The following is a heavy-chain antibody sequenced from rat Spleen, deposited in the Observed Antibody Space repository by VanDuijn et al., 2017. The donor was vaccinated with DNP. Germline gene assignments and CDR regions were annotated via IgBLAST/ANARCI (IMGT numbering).Heavy chain of an antibody. D-gene: IGHD1-11*01. CDR2: ITTSGGST. J-gene: IGHJ2*01. CDR3: TTDFERGY. CDR1: GFTFSNYG. V-gene: IGHV5-19*01. Sequence: EVQLVESGGGLVQPGRSLKLSCAASGFTFSNYGMHWIRQAPKKGLEWVASITTSGGSTSYRDSVKGRFTISRDNAKTTLYLQMDSLRSEDTATYYCTTDFERGYWGQGVMVTVSS.